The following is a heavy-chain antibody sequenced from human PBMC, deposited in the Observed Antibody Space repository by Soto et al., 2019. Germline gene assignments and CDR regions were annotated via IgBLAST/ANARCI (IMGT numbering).Heavy chain of an antibody. CDR1: GGSISSGGYY. CDR2: IYDSGST. CDR3: AREGTMMNYYYGMDV. Sequence: PSETLSLTCTVSGGSISSGGYYWSWIRQHPGKGLEWIGYIYDSGSTYYNPSLKSRVTISVDTSKNQFSLKLSSVTAADTAVYYCAREGTMMNYYYGMDVWGQGTTVTVSS. J-gene: IGHJ6*02. D-gene: IGHD3-22*01. V-gene: IGHV4-31*03.